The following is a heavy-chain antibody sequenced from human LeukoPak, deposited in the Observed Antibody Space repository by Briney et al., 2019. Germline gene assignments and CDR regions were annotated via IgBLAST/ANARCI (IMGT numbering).Heavy chain of an antibody. J-gene: IGHJ4*02. D-gene: IGHD6-13*01. V-gene: IGHV1-8*03. Sequence: ASVKVSCRASGYTFTSYDINWVRQATGQGLEWMGWMNPNSGNTGYAQKFQGRVTITRNTSISTAYMELSSLRSEDTAVYYCARGGFGSIPFDYWGQGTLVTVSS. CDR1: GYTFTSYD. CDR3: ARGGFGSIPFDY. CDR2: MNPNSGNT.